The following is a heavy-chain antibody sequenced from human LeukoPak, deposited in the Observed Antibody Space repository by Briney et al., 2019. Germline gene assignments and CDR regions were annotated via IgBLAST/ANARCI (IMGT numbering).Heavy chain of an antibody. D-gene: IGHD3-16*01. CDR2: VLPLSTTI. CDR3: AREPRGETTGGGDFNS. J-gene: IGHJ4*02. V-gene: IGHV1-69*15. Sequence: ASVKVSCKASGGAFSSSTIHWVRQAPDEGLEWMGRVLPLSTTINYAQKFQGRVSISADASTKTVYMELSSLTSDGTAVYYCAREPRGETTGGGDFNSWGQGTLVIVSS. CDR1: GGAFSSST.